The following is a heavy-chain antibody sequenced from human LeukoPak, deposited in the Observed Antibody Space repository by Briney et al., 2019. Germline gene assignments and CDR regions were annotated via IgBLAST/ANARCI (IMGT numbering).Heavy chain of an antibody. CDR2: IIPIFGTA. CDR3: ARAFFGVGYNFVY. CDR1: GGTFSSYA. V-gene: IGHV1-69*13. D-gene: IGHD5-24*01. J-gene: IGHJ4*02. Sequence: SVKVSCKASGGTFSSYAISWVRQAPGQGLVWMGGIIPIFGTANYAQKFQGRVTITADESTSTAYMELGSLRSEDTAVYYCARAFFGVGYNFVYWGQGTLVTVSS.